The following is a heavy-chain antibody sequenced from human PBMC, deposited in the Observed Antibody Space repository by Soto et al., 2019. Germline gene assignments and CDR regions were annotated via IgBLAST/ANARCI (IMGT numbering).Heavy chain of an antibody. CDR2: IYYSGST. Sequence: PSETLSLTCTVSGGSISSYYWSWIRQPPGKGLEWIGYIYYSGSTNYNPSLKSRVTISVDTSKNQFSLKLSSVTAADTAVYYCARDRGYDFWSGYFSPKDYYYYMDVWGKGTTVTVS. D-gene: IGHD3-3*01. CDR1: GGSISSYY. J-gene: IGHJ6*03. CDR3: ARDRGYDFWSGYFSPKDYYYYMDV. V-gene: IGHV4-59*01.